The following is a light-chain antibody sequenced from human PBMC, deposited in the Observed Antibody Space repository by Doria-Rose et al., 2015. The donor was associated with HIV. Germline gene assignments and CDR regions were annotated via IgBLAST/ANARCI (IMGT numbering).Light chain of an antibody. Sequence: IRMTQSPSSLSASVGDRVTITCRASQDITSALAWYQQKPGKAPDLLIYDASTLQSGVPSRFSGSGSGTDFTLTISNLQPEDFATYYCQQFNSYPTFGPGTKVDIK. CDR2: DAS. J-gene: IGKJ3*01. CDR1: QDITSA. CDR3: QQFNSYPT. V-gene: IGKV1-13*02.